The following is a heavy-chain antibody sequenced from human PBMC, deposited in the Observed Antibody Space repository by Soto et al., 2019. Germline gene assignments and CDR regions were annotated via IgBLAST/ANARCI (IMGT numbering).Heavy chain of an antibody. CDR2: IYYSGNT. CDR1: GGSIGGSTYY. V-gene: IGHV4-39*01. J-gene: IGHJ6*02. Sequence: SETLSLTCTVSGGSIGGSTYYWGGIRHPPGKGLEWIGSIYYSGNTYYNPSLKSRVTISVDTSNNQFSLKLTFVTAADTAVYDVARPPDYGSGSFGMDVWVPGTMVT. D-gene: IGHD3-10*01. CDR3: ARPPDYGSGSFGMDV.